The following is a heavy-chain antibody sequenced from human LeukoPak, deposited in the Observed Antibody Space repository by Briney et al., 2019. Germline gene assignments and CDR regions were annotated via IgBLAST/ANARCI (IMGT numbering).Heavy chain of an antibody. D-gene: IGHD7-27*01. J-gene: IGHJ4*02. CDR2: INHSGST. V-gene: IGHV4-34*01. CDR1: GGSFSGYY. CDR3: ARGLVLGY. Sequence: SETLSLTCAVYGGSFSGYYWSWIRQPPGKGLEWIGEINHSGSTNYNPSLESRVTISVDTSKNQFSLKLSSVTAADTAVYYCARGLVLGYWGQGTLVTVSS.